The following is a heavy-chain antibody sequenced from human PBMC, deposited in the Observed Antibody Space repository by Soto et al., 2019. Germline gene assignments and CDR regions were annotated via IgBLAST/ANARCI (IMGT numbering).Heavy chain of an antibody. J-gene: IGHJ5*02. CDR3: ARAWTAAAGWANWFDL. V-gene: IGHV4-31*03. Sequence: QLQLQESDPGLVEPSQTLSLTRTVSGGSISGVGYYWSWIRQNPGKGLEWIGYIFHDGTTYYNPSRKSRLTISVETSKAEFSLKLNSVTAADTAVYYCARAWTAAAGWANWFDLWGQGTLVTVSS. CDR1: GGSISGVGYY. D-gene: IGHD6-13*01. CDR2: IFHDGTT.